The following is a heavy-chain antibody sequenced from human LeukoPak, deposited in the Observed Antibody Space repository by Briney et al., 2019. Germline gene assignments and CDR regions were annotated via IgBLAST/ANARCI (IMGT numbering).Heavy chain of an antibody. CDR2: INGLGGST. CDR3: AKAPRDGYMPFEY. V-gene: IGHV3-23*01. D-gene: IGHD5-24*01. J-gene: IGHJ4*02. Sequence: PGGSLRLSCAASGFTFGSYAMSWVRQAPGKGLEWVSSINGLGGSTRYADPVKGRFTISRDNSKNTLFLQMNSLRAEDTAVYYCAKAPRDGYMPFEYWGQGTLVTVSS. CDR1: GFTFGSYA.